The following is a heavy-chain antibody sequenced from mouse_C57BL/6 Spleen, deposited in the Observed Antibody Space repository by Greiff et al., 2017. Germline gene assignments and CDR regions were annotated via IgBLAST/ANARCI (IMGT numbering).Heavy chain of an antibody. CDR1: GYAFSSSW. V-gene: IGHV1-82*01. CDR2: IYPGDGDT. CDR3: ARGLSMDY. J-gene: IGHJ4*01. Sequence: QVQLQQSGPELVKPGASVKISCKASGYAFSSSWMNWVKQRPGKGLEWIGRIYPGDGDTNYNGKFKGKDTLTADKSSSTAYMQLSRLTSEDSAVYVFARGLSMDYWGQGTSVTVSS.